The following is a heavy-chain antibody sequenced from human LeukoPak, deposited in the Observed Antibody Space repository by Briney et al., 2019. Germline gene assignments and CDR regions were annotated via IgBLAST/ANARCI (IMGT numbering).Heavy chain of an antibody. Sequence: KTSQTLSLTCTVSGGSISSSSYYWGWIRQPPGKGLEWIGNIYYSGSIYYNPSLKSRVTISIDTSRNQFSLNLNYVTAADTAVYYCTRDSSINWGFFDYWGQGSLVTVSS. CDR1: GGSISSSSYY. CDR3: TRDSSINWGFFDY. D-gene: IGHD7-27*01. CDR2: IYYSGSI. V-gene: IGHV4-39*07. J-gene: IGHJ4*02.